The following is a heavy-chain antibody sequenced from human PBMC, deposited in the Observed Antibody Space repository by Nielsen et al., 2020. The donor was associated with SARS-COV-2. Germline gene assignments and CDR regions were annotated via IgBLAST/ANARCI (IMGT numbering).Heavy chain of an antibody. CDR1: GFTFSSYE. J-gene: IGHJ6*02. D-gene: IGHD6-6*01. V-gene: IGHV3-48*03. CDR3: ASLIAARQYYYYCGMDV. Sequence: GESLKISCAASGFTFSSYEMNWVRQAPGKGLEWVSYISSSGSTIYYADSVKGRFTISRDNAKNSLYLQMNSLRAEDTAVYYCASLIAARQYYYYCGMDVWGQGTTVTVSS. CDR2: ISSSGSTI.